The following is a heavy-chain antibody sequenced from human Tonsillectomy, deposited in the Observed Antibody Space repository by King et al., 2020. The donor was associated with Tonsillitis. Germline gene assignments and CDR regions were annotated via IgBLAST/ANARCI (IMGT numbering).Heavy chain of an antibody. CDR2: IYFTGST. CDR1: GGSISSYY. J-gene: IGHJ4*02. Sequence: QLQESGPGLVKPSETLSLTCTVSGGSISSYYWSWIRQPPGKGLEWIGYIYFTGSTNYNPSLESRVTISVDTSKNQFSLKLSSVTAADTAVYYCARVRGNDYGDYWGQGTLVTVSS. D-gene: IGHD3-10*01. CDR3: ARVRGNDYGDY. V-gene: IGHV4-59*01.